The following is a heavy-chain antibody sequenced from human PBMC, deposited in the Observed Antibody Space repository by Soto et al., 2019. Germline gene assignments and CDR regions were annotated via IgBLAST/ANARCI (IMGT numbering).Heavy chain of an antibody. CDR2: IYYSGST. Sequence: SETLSLTCTVSGGSISSGDYYWSWIRQPPGKGLECIGYIYYSGSTYYNPSLKSRVTISVDTSKNQFSLKLSSVTAADTAVYYCARGSYTIFGAVMDAWGQGTTVTVSS. CDR3: ARGSYTIFGAVMDA. CDR1: GGSISSGDYY. D-gene: IGHD3-3*01. V-gene: IGHV4-30-4*01. J-gene: IGHJ6*02.